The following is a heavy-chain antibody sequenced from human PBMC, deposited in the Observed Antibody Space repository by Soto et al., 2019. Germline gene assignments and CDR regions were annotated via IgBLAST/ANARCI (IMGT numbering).Heavy chain of an antibody. CDR3: AREPATAKPEGVDF. CDR1: GYTFSDYY. J-gene: IGHJ4*02. CDR2: INPNSGGT. V-gene: IGHV1-2*02. D-gene: IGHD1-1*01. Sequence: ASVKVSCKASGYTFSDYYIHWVRQAPGQGLEWMGWINPNSGGTKYAPKFQGGVTMTRDTSITTAYMELSRLRSGDTAVYYCAREPATAKPEGVDFWGQGALVTVSS.